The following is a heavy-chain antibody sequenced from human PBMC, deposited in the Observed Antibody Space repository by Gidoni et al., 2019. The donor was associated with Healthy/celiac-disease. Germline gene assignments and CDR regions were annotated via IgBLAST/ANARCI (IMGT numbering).Heavy chain of an antibody. CDR3: ARRGGRGEYGDYPRPLDY. CDR2: ISYDGSNK. D-gene: IGHD4-17*01. Sequence: QVQLVESGGGVVQPGRSLRLSCAASGFTFSSYAMHWVRRAPGKGLEWVAVISYDGSNKYYADSVKGRFTISRDNSKNTLYLQMNSLRAEDTAVYYCARRGGRGEYGDYPRPLDYWGQGTLVTVSS. V-gene: IGHV3-30-3*01. J-gene: IGHJ4*02. CDR1: GFTFSSYA.